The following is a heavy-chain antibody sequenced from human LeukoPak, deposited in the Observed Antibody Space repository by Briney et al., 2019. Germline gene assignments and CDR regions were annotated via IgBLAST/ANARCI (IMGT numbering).Heavy chain of an antibody. J-gene: IGHJ6*02. D-gene: IGHD6-13*01. CDR2: IYPGDSDT. CDR1: AYSFTSYW. CDR3: ARLLGSSWPTPNYYYYYGMDV. Sequence: GESLKISCKASAYSFTSYWIGWVRQMPGKSLEWMGIIYPGDSDTRYSPSFQGQVTISADKSISTAYLQWSSLKASDTAMYYCARLLGSSWPTPNYYYYYGMDVWGQGTTVTVSS. V-gene: IGHV5-51*01.